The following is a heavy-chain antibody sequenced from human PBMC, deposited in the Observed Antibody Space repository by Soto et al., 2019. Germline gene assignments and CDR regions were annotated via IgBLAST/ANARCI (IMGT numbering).Heavy chain of an antibody. J-gene: IGHJ4*02. D-gene: IGHD5-18*01. Sequence: LSLTCTVSGGSITSGGYYGSWLRQHPGKGLEWIGYIYYSGSTYYNPSLKSRVTISVDTSKNQFSLKLSSVTAADTAVYYCARYSYGVYYFDYWGQGTLVTVSS. CDR1: GGSITSGGYY. CDR3: ARYSYGVYYFDY. V-gene: IGHV4-31*03. CDR2: IYYSGST.